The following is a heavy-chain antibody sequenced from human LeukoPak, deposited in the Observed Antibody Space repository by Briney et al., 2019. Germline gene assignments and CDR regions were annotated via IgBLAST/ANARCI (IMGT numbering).Heavy chain of an antibody. CDR1: GFTFSSYW. CDR2: IKQDGSEE. Sequence: GGSLRLSCAASGFTFSSYWMTWARQAPGKGLEWVANIKQDGSEEYHVDSVKGRFTISGDNAKNSLFLQMNSLRAEDTAVYYCAREVTPYYWGQGTLVTVSS. D-gene: IGHD2-15*01. J-gene: IGHJ4*02. CDR3: AREVTPYY. V-gene: IGHV3-7*01.